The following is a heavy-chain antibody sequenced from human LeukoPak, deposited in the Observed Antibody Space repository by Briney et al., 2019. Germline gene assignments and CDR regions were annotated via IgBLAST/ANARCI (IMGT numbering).Heavy chain of an antibody. CDR3: ARYCSSTSCRWFDH. D-gene: IGHD2-2*01. Sequence: SETLSLTCTVPGGSISSGGYYWSWLRQHPGKGLEWIGHIYYTGSTYYNPSPKSRVIISVDTSKNQFSLKLNSVTAADTAVYYCARYCSSTSCRWFDHWGQGTLVAVSS. CDR2: IYYTGST. V-gene: IGHV4-31*03. CDR1: GGSISSGGYY. J-gene: IGHJ5*02.